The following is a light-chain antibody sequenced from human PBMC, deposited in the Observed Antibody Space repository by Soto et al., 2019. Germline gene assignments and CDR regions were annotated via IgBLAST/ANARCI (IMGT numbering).Light chain of an antibody. CDR2: EVS. V-gene: IGLV2-8*01. J-gene: IGLJ1*01. CDR3: SSHAGSKRV. Sequence: LTQPPSVSASPGQSITISCTGTTSDVGSYNYVSWYQQHPGKAPKLMIYEVSKRPSGVPDRFSGSKSGNTASLTVSGLQAEDEADYYCSSHAGSKRVFGTGTKVTVL. CDR1: TSDVGSYNY.